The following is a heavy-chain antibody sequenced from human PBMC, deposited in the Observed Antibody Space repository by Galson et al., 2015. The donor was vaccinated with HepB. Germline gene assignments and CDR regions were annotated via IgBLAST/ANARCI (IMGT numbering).Heavy chain of an antibody. CDR2: IFPIFGTA. CDR3: ATGGGVVTEYNWFDP. Sequence: SVKVSCKASGATFSSYASSWVQRAPGQGLEWLGGIFPIFGTANYAQRFQGRVTITADESTSTAYMELSSLRSGDTAVYYCATGGGVVTEYNWFDPWGQGTLVTVSS. V-gene: IGHV1-69*13. J-gene: IGHJ5*02. CDR1: GATFSSYA. D-gene: IGHD3-22*01.